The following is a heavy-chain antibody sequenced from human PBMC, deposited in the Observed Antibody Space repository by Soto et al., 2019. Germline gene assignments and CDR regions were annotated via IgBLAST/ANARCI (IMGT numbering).Heavy chain of an antibody. Sequence: QVQLVQSGAEVKKPGASVKVSCKASGYTFTSYGISWVRQAPGQGLEWMGWISAYNGNTNYAQKLQGRVTMTTDTXXXXXXXXXXXXXXXXXXXXXCXXXXXXXATSPWVTWGQGTLVTVSS. J-gene: IGHJ5*02. D-gene: IGHD1-26*01. V-gene: IGHV1-18*01. CDR2: ISAYNGNT. CDR3: XXXXXXXATSPWVT. CDR1: GYTFTSYG.